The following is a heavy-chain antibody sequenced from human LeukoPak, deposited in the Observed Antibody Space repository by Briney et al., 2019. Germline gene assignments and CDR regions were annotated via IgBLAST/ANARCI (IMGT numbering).Heavy chain of an antibody. CDR3: ARDVVSLEMATVGGRFEFVY. J-gene: IGHJ4*02. CDR2: ISSSSSYI. D-gene: IGHD5-24*01. CDR1: GFTFSSYS. Sequence: GGSLRLSCAASGFTFSSYSMNWVRQAPGKVLEWVSSISSSSSYIYYADSVKGRFTISRDNAKNSLYLQMNSLRAEDTAVYYCARDVVSLEMATVGGRFEFVYWGQGTLVTVSS. V-gene: IGHV3-21*01.